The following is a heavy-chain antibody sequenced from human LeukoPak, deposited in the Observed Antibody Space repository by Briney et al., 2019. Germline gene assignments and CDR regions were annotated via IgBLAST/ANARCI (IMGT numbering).Heavy chain of an antibody. D-gene: IGHD5-24*01. CDR1: GGSFSGYY. J-gene: IGHJ4*02. CDR2: INHSGST. CDR3: AREMGTTRSFDY. Sequence: SETLSLTCAVYGGSFSGYYWSWIRQPPGKGLEWIGEINHSGSTNYNPSLKSRVTISVDTSKNQFSLKLRSVTAADTAVYYCAREMGTTRSFDYWGQGTLVTVSS. V-gene: IGHV4-34*01.